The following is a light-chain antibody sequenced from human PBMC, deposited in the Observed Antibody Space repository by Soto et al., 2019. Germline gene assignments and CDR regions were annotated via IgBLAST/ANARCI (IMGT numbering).Light chain of an antibody. V-gene: IGKV1-5*03. CDR1: QSVSRW. CDR2: ATR. Sequence: DIQLTQSPSTLSASVGDRVTITCRASQSVSRWLAWYQQKPGKPPKLLIYATRDLENGVPERFGGSGSGTEFTLAINSLQPDDLATYYCQQYSVSPTFGQGIRLELK. J-gene: IGKJ2*01. CDR3: QQYSVSPT.